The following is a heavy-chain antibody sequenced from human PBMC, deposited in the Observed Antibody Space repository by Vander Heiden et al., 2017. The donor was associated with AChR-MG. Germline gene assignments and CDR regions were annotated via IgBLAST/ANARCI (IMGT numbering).Heavy chain of an antibody. CDR3: ENTINLRAYYYDRRGPSYWYFDL. D-gene: IGHD3-22*01. CDR1: GFSLSTSGVG. V-gene: IGHV2-5*02. Sequence: QITLKESGPTLVKPTQTLPLTCTFSGFSLSTSGVGVGWIRQPPGKALEWLALIYWDDDKRYSPSLKSRLTITKDTSKNQVVLTMTNMDPVDTATYYCENTINLRAYYYDRRGPSYWYFDLWGHGNLVTVSS. CDR2: IYWDDDK. J-gene: IGHJ2*01.